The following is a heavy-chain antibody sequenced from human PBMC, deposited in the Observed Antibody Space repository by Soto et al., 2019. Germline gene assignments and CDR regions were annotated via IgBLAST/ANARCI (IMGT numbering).Heavy chain of an antibody. CDR2: IYYSGST. Sequence: QVQLQESGPGLVKPSETLSLTCTVSGGSISSYYWSWIRQPPGKGLEWIGYIYYSGSTNYNPSLKSRFTISVDTSKNQFSLKLSSVTAADTAVYYCARARGVQTRCNWNDMGGWFDPWGQGTLVTVSS. CDR3: ARARGVQTRCNWNDMGGWFDP. J-gene: IGHJ5*02. V-gene: IGHV4-59*01. CDR1: GGSISSYY. D-gene: IGHD1-1*01.